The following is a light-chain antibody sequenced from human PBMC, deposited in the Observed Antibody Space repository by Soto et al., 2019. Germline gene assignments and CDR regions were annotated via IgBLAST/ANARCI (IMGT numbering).Light chain of an antibody. Sequence: EVVMTQSPGTLSVSPGERATLSCRASRSVRSNLAWYQQKRGQAPRLLIYSASTRATGITARFSGSGSGTEFTLTINSLQSEDIAVYYCQQYNHWPGTLGQGTKVEIK. V-gene: IGKV3-15*01. CDR2: SAS. CDR3: QQYNHWPGT. CDR1: RSVRSN. J-gene: IGKJ1*01.